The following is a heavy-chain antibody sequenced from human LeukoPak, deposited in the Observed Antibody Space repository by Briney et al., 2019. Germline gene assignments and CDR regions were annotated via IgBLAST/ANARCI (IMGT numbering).Heavy chain of an antibody. CDR3: VKGGWELDY. V-gene: IGHV3-7*01. J-gene: IGHJ4*02. CDR2: IKEDGTAK. Sequence: GGSLRLSCAASGFTVKDFWMAWFRQAPGKGLEWVAHIKEDGTAKYYADSARGRFTISKDDDKNSLSLQMNSLRVEDTAVYYCVKGGWELDYWGQGTLVNVAS. D-gene: IGHD4-23*01. CDR1: GFTVKDFW.